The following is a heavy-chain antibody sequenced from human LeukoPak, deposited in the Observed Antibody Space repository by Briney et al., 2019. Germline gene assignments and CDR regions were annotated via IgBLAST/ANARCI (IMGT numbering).Heavy chain of an antibody. CDR2: INPNSGGT. CDR3: ARGYIAAAGTIDY. V-gene: IGHV1-2*06. CDR1: GYTFTSYD. J-gene: IGHJ4*01. Sequence: ASVKVSCKASGYTFTSYDINWVRQATGQGLEWMGRINPNSGGTNYAQKFQGRVTMTRDTSISTAYMELSRLRSDDTAVYYCARGYIAAAGTIDYWGQGTLVTVSS. D-gene: IGHD6-13*01.